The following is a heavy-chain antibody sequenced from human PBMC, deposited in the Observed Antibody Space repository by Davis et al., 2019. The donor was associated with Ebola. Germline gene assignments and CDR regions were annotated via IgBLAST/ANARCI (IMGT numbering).Heavy chain of an antibody. V-gene: IGHV3-11*01. CDR3: ARANWNDGDFDY. D-gene: IGHD1-1*01. J-gene: IGHJ4*02. CDR1: GFNFSDHY. CDR2: ISGGETFK. Sequence: PGGSLRLSCAASGFNFSDHYMTWIRQAPGKGLEWVSYISGGETFKAYADSVQGRFTISRDNAKTSLYLQMNSLRVEDTAIYYCARANWNDGDFDYWGQGTLVAVSS.